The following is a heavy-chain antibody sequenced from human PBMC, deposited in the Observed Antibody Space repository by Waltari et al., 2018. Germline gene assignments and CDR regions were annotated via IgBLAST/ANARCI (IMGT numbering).Heavy chain of an antibody. V-gene: IGHV4-4*02. Sequence: QMQLQESGPGLVKPSGTLSVPCTIPRDPMSSGDWWSWVRQSPEKGLEWIGQIQRSGRTHYNPSFESRVSISIDTSNNQFSLKVSSTTAADTAVYYCARDRGRGIYLDSWGRGTLVTVSA. CDR1: RDPMSSGDW. D-gene: IGHD2-15*01. CDR2: IQRSGRT. CDR3: ARDRGRGIYLDS. J-gene: IGHJ4*02.